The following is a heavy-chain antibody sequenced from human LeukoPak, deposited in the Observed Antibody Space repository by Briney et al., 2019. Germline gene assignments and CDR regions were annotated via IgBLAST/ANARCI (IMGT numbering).Heavy chain of an antibody. Sequence: PSETLSLTCAVYGGSFSGYYWSWIRQPPGKGLEWIGEINHSGSTNYNPSLKSRVTISVDTSKNQFSLKLSSVTAADTAVYYCARLPRGPYGSGSYYYYYYYMDVWGKGTTVTISS. J-gene: IGHJ6*03. CDR2: INHSGST. D-gene: IGHD3-10*01. V-gene: IGHV4-34*01. CDR3: ARLPRGPYGSGSYYYYYYYMDV. CDR1: GGSFSGYY.